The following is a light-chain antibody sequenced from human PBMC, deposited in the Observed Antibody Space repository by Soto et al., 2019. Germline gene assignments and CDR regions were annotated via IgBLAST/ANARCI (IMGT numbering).Light chain of an antibody. Sequence: AIQLTQSPSSLSASVGDRVTITCRASQGVSSALAWYQQKPGTPLKLLIYDASSLESGVPSRFSGSGSGTAFTLTISSLQPEDFATYDCQQFNSYITFGQGTRLEIK. V-gene: IGKV1-13*02. CDR1: QGVSSA. CDR2: DAS. J-gene: IGKJ5*01. CDR3: QQFNSYIT.